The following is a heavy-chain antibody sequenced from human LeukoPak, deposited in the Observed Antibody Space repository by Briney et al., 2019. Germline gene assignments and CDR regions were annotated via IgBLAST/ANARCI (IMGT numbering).Heavy chain of an antibody. D-gene: IGHD4-23*01. CDR3: ARGYNGGNSVGNWFDP. J-gene: IGHJ5*02. CDR2: INHSGST. CDR1: GGSISSSSYY. V-gene: IGHV4-39*07. Sequence: PSETLSLTCTVSGGSISSSSYYWGWIRQPPGKGLEWIGEINHSGSTNYNPSLKSRVTISVDTSKNQFSLKLSSVTAADTAVYYCARGYNGGNSVGNWFDPWGQGTLVTVSS.